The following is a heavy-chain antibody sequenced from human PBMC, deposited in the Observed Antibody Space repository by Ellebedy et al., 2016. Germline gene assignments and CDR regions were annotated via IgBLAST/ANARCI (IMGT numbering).Heavy chain of an antibody. CDR2: IFYSGYT. V-gene: IGHV4-39*01. Sequence: SETLSLTCTVSGGSISSSSSYWGWIRQSPGKGLEWIVNIFYSGYTYYNPSLRSRVSVSVDTSKNQFSLKMSSVTAADTAVYYCARLYCSGGGRCYARGWFDPWGQGTLVTVSS. CDR3: ARLYCSGGGRCYARGWFDP. CDR1: GGSISSSSSY. D-gene: IGHD2-15*01. J-gene: IGHJ5*02.